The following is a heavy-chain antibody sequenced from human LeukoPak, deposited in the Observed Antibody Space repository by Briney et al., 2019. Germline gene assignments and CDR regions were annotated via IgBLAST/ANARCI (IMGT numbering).Heavy chain of an antibody. V-gene: IGHV1-69*01. CDR3: ARDRDIVATQPLIAAAGTARAFDY. CDR1: GGTFSSYV. CDR2: IIPIFGTA. D-gene: IGHD6-13*01. J-gene: IGHJ4*02. Sequence: SVKVSCKASGGTFSSYVISWVRQAPGQGLEWMGGIIPIFGTANYAQKFQGRVTITADESTSTAYMELSSLRSEDTAVYYCARDRDIVATQPLIAAAGTARAFDYWGQGTLVTVSS.